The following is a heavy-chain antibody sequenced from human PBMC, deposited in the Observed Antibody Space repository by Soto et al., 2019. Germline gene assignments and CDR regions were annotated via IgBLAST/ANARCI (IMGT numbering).Heavy chain of an antibody. Sequence: QITLKESGPSLVKPTQTLTLTCTFSGFSLNTIAVGVGWIRQPPGKALEWLALIYWEDDKRYSPSLKSNLTITKDASKKQVVLTMTNMHPVDTATYYCAHRRGAPGHFDSWGQGTLVTVSS. V-gene: IGHV2-5*02. D-gene: IGHD2-2*01. CDR2: IYWEDDK. CDR1: GFSLNTIAVG. J-gene: IGHJ4*02. CDR3: AHRRGAPGHFDS.